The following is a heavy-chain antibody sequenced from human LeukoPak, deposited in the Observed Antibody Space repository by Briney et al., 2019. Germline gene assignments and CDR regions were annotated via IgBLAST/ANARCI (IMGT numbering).Heavy chain of an antibody. CDR3: ARGNYYDSGDNWFDP. J-gene: IGHJ5*02. CDR1: GLTFTGYA. D-gene: IGHD3-22*01. Sequence: GRSLRLSCAASGLTFTGYAMHWVRQAPGKGLEWVAVIWYDGSNKYYADSVKGRFTISRDNSKNTLYLQMNSLRAEDTAVYYCARGNYYDSGDNWFDPWGQGTLVTVSS. V-gene: IGHV3-33*08. CDR2: IWYDGSNK.